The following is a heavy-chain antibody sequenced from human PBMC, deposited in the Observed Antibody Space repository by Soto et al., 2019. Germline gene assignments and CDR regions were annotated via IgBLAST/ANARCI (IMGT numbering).Heavy chain of an antibody. Sequence: PGGSLRHSCAASGCTFSSYSMSWVRQATGKGLEWVSYISSSSSTIYYADSVKGRFTISRDNAKNSLYLQMNSLRDEDTAVYYCARDSYSSSSRGMDVWGQGTTVTVSS. J-gene: IGHJ6*02. D-gene: IGHD6-13*01. V-gene: IGHV3-48*02. CDR1: GCTFSSYS. CDR3: ARDSYSSSSRGMDV. CDR2: ISSSSSTI.